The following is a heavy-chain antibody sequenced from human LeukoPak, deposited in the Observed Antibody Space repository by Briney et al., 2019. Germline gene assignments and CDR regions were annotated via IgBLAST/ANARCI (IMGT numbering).Heavy chain of an antibody. D-gene: IGHD3-10*01. V-gene: IGHV4-34*01. CDR1: GGSFSGYY. Sequence: PSETLSLTCAVYGGSFSGYYWSWNRQPPGKGLEWIGEINHSGSTNYNPSLRSRVTISVDTSKNQFSLKLSSVTAADTAVYYCARQRLLWFGELLGFDYWGQGTLVTVSS. J-gene: IGHJ4*02. CDR3: ARQRLLWFGELLGFDY. CDR2: INHSGST.